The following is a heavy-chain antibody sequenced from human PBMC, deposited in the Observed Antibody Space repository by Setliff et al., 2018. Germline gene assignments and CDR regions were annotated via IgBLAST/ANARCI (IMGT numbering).Heavy chain of an antibody. Sequence: SETLSLTCTVSGGSITSGSFYWSWIRQPAGKKLEWIGRIHASGSPDYNPSLKSRVTISRDTSTNQFSLKPSSVTAADTAVYYCARERYFDWFFEDWGQGTLVTVSS. J-gene: IGHJ4*02. CDR1: GGSITSGSFY. D-gene: IGHD3-9*01. CDR3: ARERYFDWFFED. V-gene: IGHV4-61*02. CDR2: IHASGSP.